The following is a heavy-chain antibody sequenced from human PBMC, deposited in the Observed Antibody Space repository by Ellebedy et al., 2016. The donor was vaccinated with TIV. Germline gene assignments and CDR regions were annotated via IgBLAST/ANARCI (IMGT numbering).Heavy chain of an antibody. V-gene: IGHV3-23*01. D-gene: IGHD2-15*01. J-gene: IGHJ4*02. CDR3: AAEAWWRLDS. CDR1: GFTFRSFA. CDR2: IGDDAVAT. Sequence: GESLKISCAASGFTFRSFAMSWVRQAPGIGLESVSAIGDDAVATHYADSVKGRFTISRDNAENSLFLEMNSLRVEDTAVYYWAAEAWWRLDSWGQGTLVTVSS.